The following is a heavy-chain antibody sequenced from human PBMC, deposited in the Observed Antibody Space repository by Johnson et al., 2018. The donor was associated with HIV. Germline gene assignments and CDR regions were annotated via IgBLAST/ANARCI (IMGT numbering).Heavy chain of an antibody. V-gene: IGHV3-66*01. D-gene: IGHD3-22*01. CDR1: GFTFSSYD. CDR3: ARGHHDSGYPLEAFAI. CDR2: IYSGGST. J-gene: IGHJ3*02. Sequence: VQLVESGGGLVQPGGSLRLSCAASGFTFSSYDMHWVRQATGKGLEWVSVIYSGGSTYYADSVKGRFIISRDNSKNTLLLQMNSLRVDDTAMYYCARGHHDSGYPLEAFAIWGQGTTVIVSS.